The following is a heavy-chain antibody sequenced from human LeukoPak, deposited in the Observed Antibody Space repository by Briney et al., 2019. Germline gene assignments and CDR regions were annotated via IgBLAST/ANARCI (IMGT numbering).Heavy chain of an antibody. Sequence: ASVKVSCKASGGTFSSYAISWVRQAPGQGLEWMGGIIPIFGTANYAQKFQGRVTMTRDMSTSTVYMELSSLRSEDTAVYYCARGRDYGDYVILYWGQGTLVTVSS. J-gene: IGHJ4*02. V-gene: IGHV1-69*05. CDR1: GGTFSSYA. D-gene: IGHD4-17*01. CDR2: IIPIFGTA. CDR3: ARGRDYGDYVILY.